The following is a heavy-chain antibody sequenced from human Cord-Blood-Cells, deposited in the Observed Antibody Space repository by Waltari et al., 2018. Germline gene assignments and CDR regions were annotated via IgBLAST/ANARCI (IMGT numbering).Heavy chain of an antibody. CDR1: GFTFSSYS. CDR3: ARGGIVGAFDY. Sequence: EVQLVESGGGLVKPGGSLRLSCAASGFTFSSYSMNWVRQAPGKGLGWVSSISSSSSYIYYADSVKGRFTISRDNAKNSLYLQMNSLRAEDTAVYYCARGGIVGAFDYWGQGTLVTVSS. J-gene: IGHJ4*02. V-gene: IGHV3-21*01. CDR2: ISSSSSYI. D-gene: IGHD1-26*01.